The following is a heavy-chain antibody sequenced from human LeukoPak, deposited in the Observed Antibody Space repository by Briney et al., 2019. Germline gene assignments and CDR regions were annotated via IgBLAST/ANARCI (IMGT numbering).Heavy chain of an antibody. V-gene: IGHV1-69*13. J-gene: IGHJ6*03. D-gene: IGHD3-10*01. Sequence: GASVKVSCKASGGTFSSYAISWVRQAPGQGLEWMGGIIPIFGTANYAQKFQGRVTITADESTSTAYMELSSLRSEDTAVYYCARGATMVRGVFSYYYYMDVWGKGTTVIISS. CDR2: IIPIFGTA. CDR3: ARGATMVRGVFSYYYYMDV. CDR1: GGTFSSYA.